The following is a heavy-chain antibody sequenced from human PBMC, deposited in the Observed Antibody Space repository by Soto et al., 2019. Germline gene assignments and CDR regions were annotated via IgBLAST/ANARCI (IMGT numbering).Heavy chain of an antibody. V-gene: IGHV3-30*18. CDR3: AKVPRSYYYDSSGYP. J-gene: IGHJ4*02. CDR1: GFTFSSYG. CDR2: ISYDGSNK. Sequence: QVQLVESGGGVVQPGRSLRLSCAASGFTFSSYGMHWVRQAPGKGLEWVAVISYDGSNKYYADSVKGRFTISRDNSKNTPYLQMNSLRAEDTAVYYCAKVPRSYYYDSSGYPWGQGTLVTVSS. D-gene: IGHD3-22*01.